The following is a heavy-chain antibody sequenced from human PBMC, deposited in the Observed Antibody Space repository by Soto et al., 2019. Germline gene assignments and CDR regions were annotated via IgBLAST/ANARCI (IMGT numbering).Heavy chain of an antibody. J-gene: IGHJ4*02. D-gene: IGHD1-7*01. CDR3: ARDHPNRNYGTCFDY. Sequence: GGSLRLSCAASGFTFSIYEMNWVRQAPGKGLEWVSYISSSGINIHYADSVKGRFTISRDNAKNSLYLQMNSLRAEDTAVYYCARDHPNRNYGTCFDYWGQGTPVTVSS. CDR1: GFTFSIYE. CDR2: ISSSGINI. V-gene: IGHV3-48*03.